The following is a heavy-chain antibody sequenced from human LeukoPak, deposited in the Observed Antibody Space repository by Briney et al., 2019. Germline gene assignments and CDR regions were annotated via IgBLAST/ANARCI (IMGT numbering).Heavy chain of an antibody. CDR1: GFPFSSHW. Sequence: GGSLRLSCAASGFPFSSHWMHWVRQVPGKGLVWVSRISGDGTARNYADSVKGRFTISRDDAKNTVDLQMNSLRGEDTAVYYCVRGRGSYGWFDPWGQGTLVTVSS. D-gene: IGHD3-10*01. J-gene: IGHJ5*02. CDR3: VRGRGSYGWFDP. CDR2: ISGDGTAR. V-gene: IGHV3-74*01.